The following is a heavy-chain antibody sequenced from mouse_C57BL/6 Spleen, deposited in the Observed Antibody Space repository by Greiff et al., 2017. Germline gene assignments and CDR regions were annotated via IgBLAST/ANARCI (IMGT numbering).Heavy chain of an antibody. CDR1: GYTFTSYW. D-gene: IGHD2-4*01. CDR3: ARYDYAAWFAY. CDR2: IDPGSGST. V-gene: IGHV1-55*01. J-gene: IGHJ3*01. Sequence: QVQLKQPGAELVKPGASVKMSCKASGYTFTSYWITWVKQRPGQGLEWIGDIDPGSGSTNYNEKFKSKATLTVDTSPSTAYMQLSSLTSEDSAVYYCARYDYAAWFAYWGQGTLVTVSA.